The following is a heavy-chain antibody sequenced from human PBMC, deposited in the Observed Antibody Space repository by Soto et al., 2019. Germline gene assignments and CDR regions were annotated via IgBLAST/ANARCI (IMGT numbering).Heavy chain of an antibody. V-gene: IGHV3-74*01. CDR3: TTVFEY. CDR1: GIIFINSW. CDR2: IDNVGGGT. J-gene: IGHJ4*02. Sequence: EVQLVESGGGLVQPGGSLSLSFAALGIIFINSWIHWVPQAPGRGLGWVFRIDNVGGGTSYADSVKGRFTISRDDAKNTVYLQRNSLRAEDTAVYYCTTVFEYCGQGTLVTVSS.